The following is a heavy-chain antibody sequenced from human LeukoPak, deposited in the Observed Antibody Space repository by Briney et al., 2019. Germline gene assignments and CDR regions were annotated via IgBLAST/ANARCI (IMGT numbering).Heavy chain of an antibody. D-gene: IGHD3-10*01. CDR1: GDIASSNSAA. CDR3: ARDYYGSGSPIPYFDY. V-gene: IGHV6-1*01. CDR2: TYYKSKWYN. Sequence: SQTLSLTCAISGDIASSNSAAWNWIRQSPSRGLEWLGRTYYKSKWYNDYAVSVKSRITINPDTSKNQFSLQLNSVTPEDTAMYYCARDYYGSGSPIPYFDYWGQGTLVTVSS. J-gene: IGHJ4*02.